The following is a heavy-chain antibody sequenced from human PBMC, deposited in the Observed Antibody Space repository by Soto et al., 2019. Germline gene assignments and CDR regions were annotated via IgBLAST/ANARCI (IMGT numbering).Heavy chain of an antibody. Sequence: QVQLQESGPGLVKPSETLSLTCTVSGGSISSYYWSWIRQPPGKGLEWIGYIYYRGRTNYNPSLKSRVTISVDTSKNQFSLKLSSVTAADTAVYSCARAIPNAFDIWGQGTMVTVSS. CDR2: IYYRGRT. CDR3: ARAIPNAFDI. CDR1: GGSISSYY. J-gene: IGHJ3*02. V-gene: IGHV4-59*01. D-gene: IGHD2-2*02.